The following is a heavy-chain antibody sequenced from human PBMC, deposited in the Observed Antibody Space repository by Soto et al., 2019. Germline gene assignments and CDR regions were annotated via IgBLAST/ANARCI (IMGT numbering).Heavy chain of an antibody. D-gene: IGHD2-8*01. Sequence: QVQLVQSGAEVKKPGSSVKVSCKASGGTFSSYTISWVRQAPGQGLEWMGRIIPILGIANYAQKFQGRVTITADKSTSTAYMELSSLRSEDTAVYYCARHTLEWAYFDYWGQGTLVTVSS. V-gene: IGHV1-69*02. CDR2: IIPILGIA. CDR3: ARHTLEWAYFDY. CDR1: GGTFSSYT. J-gene: IGHJ4*02.